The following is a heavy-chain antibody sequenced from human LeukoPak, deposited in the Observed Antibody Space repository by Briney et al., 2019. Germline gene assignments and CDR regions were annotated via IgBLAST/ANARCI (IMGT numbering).Heavy chain of an antibody. CDR3: AISFGELSYGMDV. V-gene: IGHV1-2*02. CDR2: INPNSGGT. J-gene: IGHJ6*02. Sequence: GASVKFSCKASGYTFTGYYMDWVRRAPGQGLEWMGWINPNSGGTNYAQKFQGRVTMTRDTSISTAYMELSRLRSDDTAVYYCAISFGELSYGMDVWGQGTTVTVSS. CDR1: GYTFTGYY. D-gene: IGHD3-10*01.